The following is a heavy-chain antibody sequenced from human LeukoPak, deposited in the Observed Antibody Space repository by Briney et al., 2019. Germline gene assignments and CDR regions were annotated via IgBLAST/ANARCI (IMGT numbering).Heavy chain of an antibody. CDR2: IKADGSQQ. CDR3: TRNSLDY. CDR1: GFSISSHW. V-gene: IGHV3-7*03. Sequence: GGSLRLSCVASGFSISSHWMRWLRQAPGKGLEWVANIKADGSQQYYVDSVRGRFTITRDNAENSLYLQMNSLRAEDTAVYYCTRNSLDYWGLGTRVTVSS. J-gene: IGHJ4*02.